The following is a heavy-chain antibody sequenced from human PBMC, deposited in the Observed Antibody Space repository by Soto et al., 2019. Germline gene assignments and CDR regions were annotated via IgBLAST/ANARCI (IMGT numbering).Heavy chain of an antibody. Sequence: GGSLRLSCAASGFTFSSYAMHWVRQAPGKGLEWVAVISYDGSNKYYADSVKGRFTISRDNSKNTLYLQMNSLRAEDTAVYYCARRRYSSSSYYYYGMDVWGQGTTVTV. V-gene: IGHV3-30-3*01. CDR3: ARRRYSSSSYYYYGMDV. CDR1: GFTFSSYA. J-gene: IGHJ6*02. CDR2: ISYDGSNK. D-gene: IGHD6-6*01.